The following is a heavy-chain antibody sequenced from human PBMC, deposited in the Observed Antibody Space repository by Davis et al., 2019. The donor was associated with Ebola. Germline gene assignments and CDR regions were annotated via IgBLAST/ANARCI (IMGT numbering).Heavy chain of an antibody. J-gene: IGHJ6*02. Sequence: PGGSLRLSCAASGFTFSSYGMHWVRQAPGKGLEWVSYISSSSSTIYYADSVKGRFTISRDNAKNSLYLQMNSLRDEDTAVHYCARGSMYYYYGMDVWGQGTTVTVSS. CDR2: ISSSSSTI. CDR1: GFTFSSYG. V-gene: IGHV3-48*02. CDR3: ARGSMYYYYGMDV.